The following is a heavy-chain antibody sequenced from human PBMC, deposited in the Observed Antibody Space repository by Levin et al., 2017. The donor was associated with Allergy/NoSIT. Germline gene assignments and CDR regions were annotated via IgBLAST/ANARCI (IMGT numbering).Heavy chain of an antibody. J-gene: IGHJ2*01. CDR1: GYTFTSYD. CDR2: MNPNSGNT. Sequence: PGASVKVSCKASGYTFTSYDINWVRQATGQGLEWMGWMNPNSGNTGYAQKFQGRVTMTRNTSISTAYMELSSLRSEDTAVYYCARGRFVTGTTRRYFDLWGRGTLVTVSS. CDR3: ARGRFVTGTTRRYFDL. V-gene: IGHV1-8*01. D-gene: IGHD1-20*01.